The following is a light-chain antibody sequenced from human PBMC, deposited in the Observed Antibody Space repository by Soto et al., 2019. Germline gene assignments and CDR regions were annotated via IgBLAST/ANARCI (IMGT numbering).Light chain of an antibody. CDR1: QSVSSN. V-gene: IGKV3-15*01. CDR3: EHDNNWPRT. J-gene: IGKJ1*01. CDR2: GAF. Sequence: EIVMTQSPATLSVSPGERATLSCRASQSVSSNLAWYQQKPGQVPRLLIYGAFTRATGIPASFRGSGSGTEFTLTISSPQSEYFAVYYCEHDNNWPRTFGQGTKVEIK.